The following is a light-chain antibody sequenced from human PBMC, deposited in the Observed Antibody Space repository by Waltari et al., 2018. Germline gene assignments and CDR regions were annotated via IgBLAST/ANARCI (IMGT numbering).Light chain of an antibody. CDR1: SSDVGGYNY. CDR2: DVS. Sequence: QSALTQPASVSGSPGQSITISCTGTSSDVGGYNYGSWYQQHPGKAPTLMIYDVSKRPSGVSDRVSGPKSGNTSSLTISGLQAEDEADYYCSSYTSISAYVFGTGTKVTVL. V-gene: IGLV2-14*01. CDR3: SSYTSISAYV. J-gene: IGLJ1*01.